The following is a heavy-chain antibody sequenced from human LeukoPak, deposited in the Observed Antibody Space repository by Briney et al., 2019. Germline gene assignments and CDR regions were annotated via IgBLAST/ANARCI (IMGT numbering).Heavy chain of an antibody. D-gene: IGHD4-17*01. V-gene: IGHV4-34*01. CDR1: GGSFSGYY. CDR3: ARESEDADYGDYAGYYYYYMDV. J-gene: IGHJ6*03. CDR2: INHSGST. Sequence: SDTLSLTCGVDGGSFSGYYWNWIRQPPGKGLEWIGEINHSGSTNYNPSLKRRVTISVDTSQNQFSVRLSSVTAADTAVYYCARESEDADYGDYAGYYYYYMDVWGKGTTVTVSS.